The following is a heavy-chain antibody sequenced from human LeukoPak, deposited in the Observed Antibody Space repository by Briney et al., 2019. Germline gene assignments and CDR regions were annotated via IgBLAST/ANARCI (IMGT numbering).Heavy chain of an antibody. CDR2: IYYSGST. CDR3: AKDGQTMHLPPYSYYFYMDV. V-gene: IGHV4-59*01. D-gene: IGHD2-2*01. J-gene: IGHJ6*03. Sequence: SETLSLTCAVYGGSFSGYYWSWIRQPPGKGLEWIGYIYYSGSTNYNPSLKSRVTISVDTSKNQFSLKLSSVTAADTAVYYCAKDGQTMHLPPYSYYFYMDVWGKGTTVTISS. CDR1: GGSFSGYY.